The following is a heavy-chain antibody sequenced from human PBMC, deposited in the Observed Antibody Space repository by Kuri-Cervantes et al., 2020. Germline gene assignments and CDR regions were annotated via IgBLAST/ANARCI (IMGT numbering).Heavy chain of an antibody. Sequence: GESLKISCAASGFTFSSYAMHWVRQAPGKGLEWVANIKEDGNEKYYVDSVKGRFTISRDNAKNSLYLQMNSLRAEDTVVYYCARHSSYGGYDVFIDFWGQGTLVTVSS. D-gene: IGHD5-12*01. CDR3: ARHSSYGGYDVFIDF. V-gene: IGHV3-7*01. J-gene: IGHJ4*02. CDR1: GFTFSSYA. CDR2: IKEDGNEK.